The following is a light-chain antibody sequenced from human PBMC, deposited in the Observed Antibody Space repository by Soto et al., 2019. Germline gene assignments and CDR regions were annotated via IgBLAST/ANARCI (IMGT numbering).Light chain of an antibody. Sequence: QSALTQPASVSGSPGQSITISCTGTSSDVGDYNYVSWYLQHPGKAPNLIIYGVTNRPSGISNRFSGSKSGNTASLTISGLQAEDEADYYCSSYTGTNTLVFGGGTKVTVL. J-gene: IGLJ2*01. CDR2: GVT. CDR3: SSYTGTNTLV. V-gene: IGLV2-14*01. CDR1: SSDVGDYNY.